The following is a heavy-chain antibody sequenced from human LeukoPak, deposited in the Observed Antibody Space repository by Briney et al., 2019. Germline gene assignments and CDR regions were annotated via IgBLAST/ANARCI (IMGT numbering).Heavy chain of an antibody. D-gene: IGHD4-17*01. CDR3: AKDPGEYGDYYYFDY. CDR2: ISYDGSNK. J-gene: IGHJ4*02. Sequence: PGGSLRLSCAASGFTFSSYWMHWVRQAPGKGLEWVAVISYDGSNKYYADSVKGRFTISRDNSKNTLYLQMNSLRAEDTAVYYCAKDPGEYGDYYYFDYWGQGTLVTVSS. V-gene: IGHV3-30*18. CDR1: GFTFSSYW.